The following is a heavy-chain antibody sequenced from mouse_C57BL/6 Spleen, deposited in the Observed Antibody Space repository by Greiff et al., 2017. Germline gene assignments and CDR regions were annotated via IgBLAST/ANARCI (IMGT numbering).Heavy chain of an antibody. CDR3: TRDRIYDGYPYAMDY. CDR2: ISSGGDYI. Sequence: EVQRVESGEGLVKPGGSLKLSCAASGFTFSSYAMSWVRQTPEKRLEWVAYISSGGDYIYYADTVKGRFTISRDNARNTLYLQMSSLKSEDTAMYYCTRDRIYDGYPYAMDYWGQGTSVTVSS. V-gene: IGHV5-9-1*02. J-gene: IGHJ4*01. D-gene: IGHD2-3*01. CDR1: GFTFSSYA.